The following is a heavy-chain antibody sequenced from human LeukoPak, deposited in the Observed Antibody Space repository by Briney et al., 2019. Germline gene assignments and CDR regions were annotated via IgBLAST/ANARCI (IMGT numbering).Heavy chain of an antibody. CDR3: ARWATYYYDSTGYYPDY. CDR2: ISAYNGNT. J-gene: IGHJ4*02. CDR1: GYTFTSYG. V-gene: IGHV1-18*01. D-gene: IGHD3-22*01. Sequence: ASVKVSCKASGYTFTSYGISWVRQTPGQGLEWMGWISAYNGNTNYAQKLQGRVTMTTDTSTSTAYMELRSLRSDDTAVYYCARWATYYYDSTGYYPDYWGQGTLVTVSS.